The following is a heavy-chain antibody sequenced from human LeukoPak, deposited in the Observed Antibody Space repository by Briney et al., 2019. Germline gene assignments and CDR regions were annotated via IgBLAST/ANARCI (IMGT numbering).Heavy chain of an antibody. D-gene: IGHD3-9*01. Sequence: GGSLRLSCAASGFTFSSYAMSWVRQAPGKGLEWVAVISYDGSNKYYADSVKGRFTISRDNSKNTLYLQMNSLRAEDTAVYYCARDSLRYFDWLLFGGEADYWGQGTLVTVSS. V-gene: IGHV3-30-3*01. CDR3: ARDSLRYFDWLLFGGEADY. CDR2: ISYDGSNK. CDR1: GFTFSSYA. J-gene: IGHJ4*02.